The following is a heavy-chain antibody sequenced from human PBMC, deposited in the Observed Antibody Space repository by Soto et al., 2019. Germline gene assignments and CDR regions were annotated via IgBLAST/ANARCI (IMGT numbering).Heavy chain of an antibody. CDR3: ARGQTKGYDLLTGYYGPYYYYGMDV. D-gene: IGHD3-9*01. Sequence: SETLSLTCTVSGGSISSYYWSWIRQPPGKGLEWIGYIYYSGSTNYNPSLKSRVTISVDTSKNQFSLKLSSVTAADTAVYYCARGQTKGYDLLTGYYGPYYYYGMDVWGQGTTVTVSS. CDR2: IYYSGST. J-gene: IGHJ6*02. V-gene: IGHV4-59*12. CDR1: GGSISSYY.